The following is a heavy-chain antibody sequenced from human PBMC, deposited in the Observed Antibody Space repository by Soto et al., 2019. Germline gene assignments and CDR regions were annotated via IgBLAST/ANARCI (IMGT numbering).Heavy chain of an antibody. Sequence: QVQLVQSGAEVKKPGSSVKVSCKASGGTFSSYAISWVRQAPGQGLEWMGGIIPIFGTANYAQKFQGRVTITADKFTSTAYMELSSLGSEDTAVYYCARGRRRMVYAIDAFDIWGQGTMVTVSS. D-gene: IGHD2-8*01. CDR2: IIPIFGTA. CDR3: ARGRRRMVYAIDAFDI. CDR1: GGTFSSYA. J-gene: IGHJ3*02. V-gene: IGHV1-69*06.